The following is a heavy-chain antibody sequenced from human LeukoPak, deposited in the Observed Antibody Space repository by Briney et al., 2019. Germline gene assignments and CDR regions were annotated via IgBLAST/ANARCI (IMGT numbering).Heavy chain of an antibody. D-gene: IGHD5-18*01. V-gene: IGHV4-59*01. J-gene: IGHJ4*02. CDR3: ARAGSYNYAMGF. CDR1: GGSISSFY. Sequence: PSETLSLTCTVSGGSISSFYWSWIRQPPGEGLEWIGYIYKSGSTNYNPSLKSRVTISVDTSKNQFSLKLSSVTAADTAMYYCARAGSYNYAMGFWGQGTLVTVSS. CDR2: IYKSGST.